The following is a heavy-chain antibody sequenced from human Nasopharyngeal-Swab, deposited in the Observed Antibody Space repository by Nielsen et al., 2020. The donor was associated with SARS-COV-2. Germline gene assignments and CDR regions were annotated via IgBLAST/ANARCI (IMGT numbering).Heavy chain of an antibody. D-gene: IGHD5-18*01. CDR3: ARDYYSYGYVAFDI. Sequence: ASVKVSCKASGYTFTSYYMHWVRQAPGQGLEWMGWINTGNGNTKYSQKFQGRVTITRDTSASTAYMELSSLRSEDTAVYYCARDYYSYGYVAFDIWGQGTMVTVSS. CDR1: GYTFTSYY. CDR2: INTGNGNT. V-gene: IGHV1-3*04. J-gene: IGHJ3*02.